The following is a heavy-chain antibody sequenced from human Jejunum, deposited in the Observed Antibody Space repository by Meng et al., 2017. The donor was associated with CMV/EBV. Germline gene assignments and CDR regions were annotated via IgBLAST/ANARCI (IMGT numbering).Heavy chain of an antibody. CDR3: ARRRSCSSTSCFPFDN. CDR1: SHSSSTSY. Sequence: SHSSSTSYLSLLRQPPGQGLEWIGYIYYTVGTNYHPSLKSRVTISVDTSKNQFSLKLSSVTAADTAVYYCARRRSCSSTSCFPFDNWGQGALVTVSS. V-gene: IGHV4-61*01. CDR2: IYYTVGT. D-gene: IGHD2-2*01. J-gene: IGHJ4*02.